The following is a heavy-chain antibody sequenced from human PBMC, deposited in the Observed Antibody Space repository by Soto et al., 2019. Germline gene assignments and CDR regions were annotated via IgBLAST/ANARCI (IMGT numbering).Heavy chain of an antibody. CDR3: ARGKVVPGVDV. Sequence: PSETLSLICTVSGGSISSGDYYWTWVRQPPGKGLEWIGYIYYSGSTYYNPSLKSRVTISVDTSKNQFSLKLSSVTAADTAVYYCARGKVVPGVDVWGQGTTVTVSS. J-gene: IGHJ6*02. CDR2: IYYSGST. D-gene: IGHD2-2*01. CDR1: GGSISSGDYY. V-gene: IGHV4-30-4*01.